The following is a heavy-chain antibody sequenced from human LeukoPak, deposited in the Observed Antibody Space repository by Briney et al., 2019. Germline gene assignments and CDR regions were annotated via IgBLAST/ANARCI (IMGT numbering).Heavy chain of an antibody. Sequence: SETLSLTCAVSGGSISSSNWWSWVRQPPGKGLEWIGEIYHSGSTNYNPSLKSRVTISVDTSKKQFSLNLSSVTATDTAVYYCARGPVRTWFDPWGQGTLVTVSS. CDR1: GGSISSSNW. V-gene: IGHV4-4*02. CDR2: IYHSGST. J-gene: IGHJ5*02. CDR3: ARGPVRTWFDP.